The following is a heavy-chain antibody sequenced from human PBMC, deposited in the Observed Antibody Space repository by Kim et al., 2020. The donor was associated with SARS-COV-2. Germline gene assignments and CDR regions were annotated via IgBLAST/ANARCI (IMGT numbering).Heavy chain of an antibody. V-gene: IGHV3-74*01. CDR3: ARPLSGTNCYDY. Sequence: GGSLRLSCAASGFTFSAYWMNWVRQVPGKGLVWLSRINSDGSDTTYADSVKGRFTISRENAKNTLYLQLNSLRAEDTALYYCARPLSGTNCYDYWGQGTLVTVSA. D-gene: IGHD2-8*01. CDR1: GFTFSAYW. CDR2: INSDGSDT. J-gene: IGHJ4*02.